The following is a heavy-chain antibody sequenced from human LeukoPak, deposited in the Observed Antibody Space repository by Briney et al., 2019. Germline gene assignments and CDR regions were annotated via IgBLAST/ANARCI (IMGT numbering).Heavy chain of an antibody. CDR2: IKRDGSEK. J-gene: IGHJ5*02. D-gene: IGHD3-16*01. Sequence: GGSLRLSCAASEFTFSNYWMNWVRQAPGKGLEWVANIKRDGSEKYYVDSVKGRFTISRDNAKNSLYLQMNSLRAEDTAVYYCASGGFDPWGQGTLVTVSS. V-gene: IGHV3-7*01. CDR1: EFTFSNYW. CDR3: ASGGFDP.